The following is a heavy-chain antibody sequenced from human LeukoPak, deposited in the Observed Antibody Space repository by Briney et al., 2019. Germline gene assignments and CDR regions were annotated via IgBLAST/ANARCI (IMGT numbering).Heavy chain of an antibody. CDR2: IIPMLGTA. V-gene: IGHV1-69*13. CDR1: GCTFSSYA. CDR3: ARDQKDYYGSSDI. J-gene: IGHJ3*02. Sequence: ASVKVSCKASGCTFSSYAISWVRQPAGQGLEWMGGIIPMLGTANYAQKFQGRVTITADESTSKAYMETSSLRSEDTAVYYCARDQKDYYGSSDIWGQGTMVTVS. D-gene: IGHD3-10*01.